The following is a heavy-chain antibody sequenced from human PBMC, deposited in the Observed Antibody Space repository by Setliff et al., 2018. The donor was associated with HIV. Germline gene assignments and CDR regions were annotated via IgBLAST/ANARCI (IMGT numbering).Heavy chain of an antibody. CDR3: ARDRLCSSTSCYSGGDYMDV. V-gene: IGHV4-59*11. CDR2: IYYSGST. D-gene: IGHD2-2*02. CDR1: GGSISSHY. Sequence: SETLSLTCTVSGGSISSHYWSWIRQPPGKGLEWIGNIYYSGSTNYNPSLKSRVTISVDTSKNQLSLKLSSATAADTAVYYCARDRLCSSTSCYSGGDYMDVWGKGTTVTVSS. J-gene: IGHJ6*03.